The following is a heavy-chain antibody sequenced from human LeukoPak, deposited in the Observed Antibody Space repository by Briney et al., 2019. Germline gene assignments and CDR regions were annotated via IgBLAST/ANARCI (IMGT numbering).Heavy chain of an antibody. Sequence: GGSLRLSCAASGFTFSSYWMHWVRQAPGKGLVWVSRINTDGSSTSYADSVKGRFTISRDNSKNTLYLQLNSLRGEDTAVYYCARLVNNYDYFDYWGQGTLSPSPQ. CDR3: ARLVNNYDYFDY. CDR1: GFTFSSYW. CDR2: INTDGSST. D-gene: IGHD4-11*01. J-gene: IGHJ4*02. V-gene: IGHV3-74*01.